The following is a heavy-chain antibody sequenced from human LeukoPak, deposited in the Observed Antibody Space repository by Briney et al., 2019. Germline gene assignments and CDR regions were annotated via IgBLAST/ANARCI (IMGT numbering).Heavy chain of an antibody. Sequence: PGGSLGLSCAASGFTVSSNYMSWVRQAPGKGLEWVSVIYSGGSTYYADSVRGRFTISRDNSKNTLYLQMNSLGAEDTAVYYCARDHGKDAPMDVWGQGTTVTVSS. CDR2: IYSGGST. CDR1: GFTVSSNY. V-gene: IGHV3-53*01. J-gene: IGHJ6*02. CDR3: ARDHGKDAPMDV.